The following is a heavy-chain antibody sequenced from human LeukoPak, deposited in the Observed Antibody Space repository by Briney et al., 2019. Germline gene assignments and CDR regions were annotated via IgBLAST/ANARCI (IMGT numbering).Heavy chain of an antibody. D-gene: IGHD2-2*01. Sequence: ASVKVSCKASGYTFTSYALHWVRQAPGQRLEWMGWINAGNGITKYSQKFQGRVTITRDTSANTAYMELSSLRSEDTAVYYCARTGDCSSTSCYAFPPDYWGQGTLVTVSS. V-gene: IGHV1-3*01. CDR3: ARTGDCSSTSCYAFPPDY. CDR1: GYTFTSYA. J-gene: IGHJ4*02. CDR2: INAGNGIT.